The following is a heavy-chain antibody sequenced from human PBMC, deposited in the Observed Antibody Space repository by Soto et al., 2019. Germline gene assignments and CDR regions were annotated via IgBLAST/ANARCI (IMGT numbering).Heavy chain of an antibody. V-gene: IGHV4-34*01. Sequence: SETLSLTCAVYGGSFSGYYCSWIRQPPGKGLEWIGEINHSGSTNYNPSLKSRVTISVDTSKNQFSLKLSPVTAADTAVYYCARNSRTDYGDSFYYYYGMDVWGQGTTVTVSS. CDR2: INHSGST. CDR3: ARNSRTDYGDSFYYYYGMDV. CDR1: GGSFSGYY. D-gene: IGHD4-17*01. J-gene: IGHJ6*02.